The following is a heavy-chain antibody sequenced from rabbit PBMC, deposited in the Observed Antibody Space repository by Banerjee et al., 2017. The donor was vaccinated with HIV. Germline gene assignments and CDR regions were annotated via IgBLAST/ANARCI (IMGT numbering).Heavy chain of an antibody. CDR2: INAGSSGST. CDR3: ARDLAGVIGWNFNL. Sequence: QEQLVESGGGLVQPEGSLTLTCTASGFSFSGTYWICWVRQAPGKGLEWIACINAGSSGSTYYASWAKGRFTISKTSSTTVTLQMTSLTAADTATYFCARDLAGVIGWNFNLWGPGTLVTVS. J-gene: IGHJ4*01. D-gene: IGHD4-1*01. CDR1: GFSFSGTYW. V-gene: IGHV1S45*01.